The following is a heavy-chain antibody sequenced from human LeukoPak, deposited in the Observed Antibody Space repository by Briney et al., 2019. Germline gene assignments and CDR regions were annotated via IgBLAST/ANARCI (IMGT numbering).Heavy chain of an antibody. CDR3: AKPARTDYADY. V-gene: IGHV3-23*01. D-gene: IGHD1-14*01. J-gene: IGHJ4*02. CDR1: GFTFSSYA. CDR2: INGSGDRT. Sequence: GGTLRLSCVASGFTFSSYAMNWVRQAPGKGLEWVSSINGSGDRTYYADSVKGRFTISRDNSKNTLYLQMNSLRAEDTAVYYCAKPARTDYADYWGQGTLVTVSS.